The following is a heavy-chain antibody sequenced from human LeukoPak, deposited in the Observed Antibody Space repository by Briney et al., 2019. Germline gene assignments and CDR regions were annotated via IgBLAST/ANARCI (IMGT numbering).Heavy chain of an antibody. D-gene: IGHD6-13*01. Sequence: GGSLRLSCAASGFTFTNYAMHWVRQAPGKGLEWVAFIRYDGSNKYYADSVKGRFTISRDNSKNTLYLQMNSLRAGDTAVYYCAKGASSSWYLDYWGQGTLVTVSS. J-gene: IGHJ4*02. CDR3: AKGASSSWYLDY. V-gene: IGHV3-30*02. CDR1: GFTFTNYA. CDR2: IRYDGSNK.